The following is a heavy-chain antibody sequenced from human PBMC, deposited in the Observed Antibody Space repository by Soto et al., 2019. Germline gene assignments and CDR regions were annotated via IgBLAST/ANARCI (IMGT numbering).Heavy chain of an antibody. CDR2: ISAYNGNT. D-gene: IGHD2-21*02. CDR1: GYTFTSYG. CDR3: GRDGDDRWGGARYYYGMDV. J-gene: IGHJ6*02. Sequence: QVQLVQSGAEVKKPGASVKVSGKASGYTFTSYGISWVRQAPGQGLEWMGWISAYNGNTNYAQKLQGRVTMTTETSTSTAYLELRSLRSDDMAVYSCGRDGDDRWGGARYYYGMDVWGLGPTVTVSS. V-gene: IGHV1-18*03.